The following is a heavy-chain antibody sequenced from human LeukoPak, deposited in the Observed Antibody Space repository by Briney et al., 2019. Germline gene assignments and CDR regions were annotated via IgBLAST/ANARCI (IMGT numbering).Heavy chain of an antibody. CDR3: ARELESSGWYGSYWYFDL. CDR1: GGSISSYY. CDR2: IYYSGST. Sequence: PSETLSLTCTVSGGSISSYYWSWIRQPPGKGLEWIGYIYYSGSTNYNPSLKSRVTISVDTSKNQFSLKLSSVTAADTAVYYCARELESSGWYGSYWYFDLWGRGTLVTVSP. V-gene: IGHV4-59*01. J-gene: IGHJ2*01. D-gene: IGHD6-19*01.